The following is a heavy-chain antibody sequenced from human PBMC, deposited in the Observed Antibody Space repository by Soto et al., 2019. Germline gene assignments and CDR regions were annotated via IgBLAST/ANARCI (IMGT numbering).Heavy chain of an antibody. CDR3: ARTYDDSGPNSGGYGFDI. CDR1: GGSISGYY. Sequence: SETLSLTCTVSGGSISGYYWSWIRQPPGKGLEWIGYMYNTGSTVYNPSFKSRVTISVDTSKNQFSLKLSSVTAADTAVYYCARTYDDSGPNSGGYGFDIWGQGTMVTVPS. D-gene: IGHD3-22*01. V-gene: IGHV4-59*01. CDR2: MYNTGST. J-gene: IGHJ3*02.